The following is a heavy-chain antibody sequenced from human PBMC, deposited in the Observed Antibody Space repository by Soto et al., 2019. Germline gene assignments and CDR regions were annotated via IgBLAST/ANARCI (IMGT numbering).Heavy chain of an antibody. CDR1: GYSFTSYW. Sequence: GESLKISCKGSGYSFTSYWIGWVRQMPGKGLEWMGIIYPGDSDTRYSPSFQGQVTISADKSISTAYLQWSSLKASDTAMYYCARRSTGYSGNYYYGMDVWGQGTTVTVS. V-gene: IGHV5-51*01. D-gene: IGHD5-12*01. CDR3: ARRSTGYSGNYYYGMDV. J-gene: IGHJ6*02. CDR2: IYPGDSDT.